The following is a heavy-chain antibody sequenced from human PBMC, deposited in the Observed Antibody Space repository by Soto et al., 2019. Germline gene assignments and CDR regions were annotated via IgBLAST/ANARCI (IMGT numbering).Heavy chain of an antibody. D-gene: IGHD2-15*01. Sequence: QTLSLTCAISGDSVSSNSVAWNWIRQSPSRGLEWLGRTYYRSKWYNDYAVSVKSRITINPDTSKNQFSLQLNSVTPEDTAVYCCAREGAGYCDNVRFDCWGQGTLVTVSS. CDR2: TYYRSKWYN. V-gene: IGHV6-1*01. J-gene: IGHJ4*02. CDR3: AREGAGYCDNVRFDC. CDR1: GDSVSSNSVA.